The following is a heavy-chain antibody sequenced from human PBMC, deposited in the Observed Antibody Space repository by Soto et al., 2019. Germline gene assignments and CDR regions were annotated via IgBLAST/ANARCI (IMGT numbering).Heavy chain of an antibody. V-gene: IGHV4-59*01. J-gene: IGHJ4*02. CDR3: ARDSSGWPDY. Sequence: ETLSLTCTVSGCSISGYYWNWIRQPPGKGLEWIGYIYSSGITDYNPSLKSRVTMLVDTSKNQFSLRLSSVTASDTAVYYCARDSSGWPDYWGQGTLVTVSS. CDR2: IYSSGIT. D-gene: IGHD6-19*01. CDR1: GCSISGYY.